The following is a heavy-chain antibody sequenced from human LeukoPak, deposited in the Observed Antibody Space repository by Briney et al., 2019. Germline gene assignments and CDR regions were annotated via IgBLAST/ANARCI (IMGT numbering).Heavy chain of an antibody. V-gene: IGHV4-39*07. J-gene: IGHJ4*02. CDR3: ARDPMVRGLHPSLYYFDY. D-gene: IGHD3-10*01. Sequence: SETLSLTCTVSGDSISTSYYYWGWIRQPPGKGLEWIGSIYYSGSTYYNASLKSRVTISVDTSKNQFSLKLSSVTAADTAVYYCARDPMVRGLHPSLYYFDYWGQGTLVTVSS. CDR2: IYYSGST. CDR1: GDSISTSYYY.